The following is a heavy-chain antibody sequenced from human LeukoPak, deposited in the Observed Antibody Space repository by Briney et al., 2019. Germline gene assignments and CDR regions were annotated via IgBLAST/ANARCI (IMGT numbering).Heavy chain of an antibody. CDR3: ARERRYCSGVNCYSGLDY. CDR2: IYSSGNT. V-gene: IGHV3-53*01. Sequence: GGSLRLSCAASGLTVSSNYLNWVRQAPGKGLEWVSIIYSSGNTYYADSVKGRFIISRDNSKNTLYLQMTSLRLEDTAVYYCARERRYCSGVNCYSGLDYWGQGTRVTVSS. CDR1: GLTVSSNY. D-gene: IGHD2-15*01. J-gene: IGHJ4*02.